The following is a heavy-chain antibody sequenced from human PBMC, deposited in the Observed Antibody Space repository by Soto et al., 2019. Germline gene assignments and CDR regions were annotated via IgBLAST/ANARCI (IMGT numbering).Heavy chain of an antibody. CDR1: GFTFTNFG. D-gene: IGHD4-4*01. V-gene: IGHV3-30*18. CDR2: FSSDGSTK. Sequence: QVQLVESGGGVVHPGGSLRLSCTASGFTFTNFGMHWVRQAPGKELEWVAVFSSDGSTKYYADSVKGRFTISRDNSKNTLYLQMNSLRVEDTATYYCAKAGDDYNSFFDYWGQGILVIVSS. CDR3: AKAGDDYNSFFDY. J-gene: IGHJ4*02.